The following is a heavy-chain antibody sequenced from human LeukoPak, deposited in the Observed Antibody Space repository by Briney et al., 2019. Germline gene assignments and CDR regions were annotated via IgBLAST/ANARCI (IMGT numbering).Heavy chain of an antibody. J-gene: IGHJ4*02. Sequence: ASVTVSFTTSGFTFTSYGISWVRQAPGQGLEWVGWISGYNGNTNYAQKFRGRLTMTTDTSTTTAYMELRSLRSDDTAVYYCAKDRSSSAREDWGQGTLVTVSS. D-gene: IGHD6-13*01. CDR1: GFTFTSYG. CDR3: AKDRSSSARED. V-gene: IGHV1-18*01. CDR2: ISGYNGNT.